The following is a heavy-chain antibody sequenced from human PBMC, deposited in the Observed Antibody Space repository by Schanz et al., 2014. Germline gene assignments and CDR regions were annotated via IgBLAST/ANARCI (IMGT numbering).Heavy chain of an antibody. D-gene: IGHD1-1*01. V-gene: IGHV3-53*01. Sequence: EVQLVESGGGLIHPGGSLRLSCAVSGFTVSTNYMTWVRQAPGKGLECVSVLYTGGSTFYAESVRGRFFISIDSSKNTLFLHMNSLRAEDTAVYYCVRDAGRDGYNLAFDVWGQGTLVTVSS. CDR1: GFTVSTNY. CDR2: LYTGGST. J-gene: IGHJ3*01. CDR3: VRDAGRDGYNLAFDV.